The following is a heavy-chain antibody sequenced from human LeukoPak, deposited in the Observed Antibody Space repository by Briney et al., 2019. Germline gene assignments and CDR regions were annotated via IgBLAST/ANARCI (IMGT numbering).Heavy chain of an antibody. CDR1: GYTFTSYG. J-gene: IGHJ4*02. CDR2: ISAYNGNT. CDR3: ARAKGPIAAAGTPRRSVFDY. D-gene: IGHD6-13*01. V-gene: IGHV1-18*01. Sequence: ASVKVSCKASGYTFTSYGISWVRQAPGQGLEWMGWISAYNGNTNYAQKPQGRVTMTTDTSTSTAYMELRSLRSDDTAVYYCARAKGPIAAAGTPRRSVFDYWGQGTLVTVSS.